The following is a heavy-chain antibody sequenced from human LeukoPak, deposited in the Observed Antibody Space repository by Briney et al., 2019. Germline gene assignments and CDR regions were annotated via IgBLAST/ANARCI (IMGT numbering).Heavy chain of an antibody. Sequence: ASMKVSCKASGYTFTGYYMHWVRQAPGQGLEWMGWINPNSGGTNYAQKFQGRVTMTRDTSISTAYMELSRLRSDDTAVYYCARGSYPYDILTGYPNRYYYGMDVWGQGTTVTVPS. J-gene: IGHJ6*02. CDR2: INPNSGGT. V-gene: IGHV1-2*02. CDR1: GYTFTGYY. D-gene: IGHD3-9*01. CDR3: ARGSYPYDILTGYPNRYYYGMDV.